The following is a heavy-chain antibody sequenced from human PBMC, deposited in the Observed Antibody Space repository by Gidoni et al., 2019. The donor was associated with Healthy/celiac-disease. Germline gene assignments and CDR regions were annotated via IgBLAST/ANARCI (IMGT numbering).Heavy chain of an antibody. CDR3: ARIPAVNRLGYYYGMDV. V-gene: IGHV3-21*01. Sequence: EVQLVESGGGLVKPGGSLRLSCAASGFTFSRASMNWFRQAPGKGLEWVSSISSSSSYIYYADSVKGRFTISRDNAKNSLYLQMNSLRAEDTAVYYCARIPAVNRLGYYYGMDVWGQGTTVTVSS. D-gene: IGHD3-16*01. CDR1: GFTFSRAS. J-gene: IGHJ6*02. CDR2: ISSSSSYI.